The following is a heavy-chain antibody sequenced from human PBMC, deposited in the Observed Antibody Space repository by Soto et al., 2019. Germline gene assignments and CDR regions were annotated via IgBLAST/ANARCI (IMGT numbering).Heavy chain of an antibody. D-gene: IGHD5-18*01. Sequence: GESLKISCKGSGYIFTNYWIGLVRQMPGKGLEWMWIISPGDSDTRYSPSFQGQITISADKSISTAYLQWSSLKASDTAMYYCARDYNCGYSYGFCYYYYGIDFWGQGTMVTVSS. V-gene: IGHV5-51*01. CDR1: GYIFTNYW. CDR3: ARDYNCGYSYGFCYYYYGIDF. J-gene: IGHJ6*02. CDR2: ISPGDSDT.